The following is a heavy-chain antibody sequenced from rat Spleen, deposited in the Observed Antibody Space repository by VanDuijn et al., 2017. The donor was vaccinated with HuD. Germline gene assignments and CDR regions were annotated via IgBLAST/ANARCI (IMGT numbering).Heavy chain of an antibody. J-gene: IGHJ2*01. CDR2: ISSDGSTP. D-gene: IGHD1-11*01. CDR3: TTETEGWGY. V-gene: IGHV5-20*01. Sequence: EVQLVESDGALVQPGRSLKLSCAASGFTFSDYYMAWVRQAPTKGLEWVATISSDGSTPYYRDSVRGRFTISRDNAKSTLYLQMDSLRSEDTATYYCTTETEGWGYWGQGVMVTVSS. CDR1: GFTFSDYY.